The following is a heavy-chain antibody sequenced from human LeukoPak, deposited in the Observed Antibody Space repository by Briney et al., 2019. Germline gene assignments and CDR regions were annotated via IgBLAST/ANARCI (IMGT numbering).Heavy chain of an antibody. Sequence: NPSETLSLTCTVSGGSISSYYWSWIRQPPGKGLEWIGYIYYSGSTNYNPSLKSRVTISVDTSKNQFSLKLSSVTAADTAVYYCARHGVVATIDFDYWGQGTLVTVSS. D-gene: IGHD5-12*01. CDR2: IYYSGST. V-gene: IGHV4-59*08. J-gene: IGHJ4*02. CDR1: GGSISSYY. CDR3: ARHGVVATIDFDY.